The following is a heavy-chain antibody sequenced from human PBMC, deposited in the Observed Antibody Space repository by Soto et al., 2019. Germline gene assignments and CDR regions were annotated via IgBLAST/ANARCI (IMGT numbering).Heavy chain of an antibody. J-gene: IGHJ5*02. Sequence: EVQLVESGGGLIQPGGSLRLSCAASGFTFSSYWMHWVRQAPGKGLVWVSCINNDGSSTNYADSVKGRFTISRDNAKNTRYLLMNGLTAEDTAVFYCARAPGRYSNNWYDPWGQGTLVTVSS. D-gene: IGHD6-13*01. CDR2: INNDGSST. CDR1: GFTFSSYW. CDR3: ARAPGRYSNNWYDP. V-gene: IGHV3-74*01.